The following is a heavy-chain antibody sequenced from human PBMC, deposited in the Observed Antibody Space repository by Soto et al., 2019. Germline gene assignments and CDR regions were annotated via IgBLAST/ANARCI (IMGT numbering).Heavy chain of an antibody. CDR3: ARHYSSGSRNWFDP. J-gene: IGHJ5*02. CDR2: IYYSGST. CDR1: GGSINSSSYF. V-gene: IGHV4-39*01. Sequence: SETLSLTCSVSGGSINSSSYFWGWVRQPPGKGLEWIGSIYYSGSTYYNPSLRSRVTISVDTSKHQFPLKLSSVTAADTAVFYCARHYSSGSRNWFDPWGQGTLVTVSS. D-gene: IGHD6-19*01.